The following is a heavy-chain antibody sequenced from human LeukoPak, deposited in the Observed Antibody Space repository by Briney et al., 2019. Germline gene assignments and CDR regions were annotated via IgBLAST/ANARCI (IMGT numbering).Heavy chain of an antibody. J-gene: IGHJ4*02. V-gene: IGHV1-46*01. CDR1: GYTFTGYY. CDR3: AREGYSSV. D-gene: IGHD6-25*01. CDR2: INPRGGST. Sequence: ASVKVSCKASGYTFTGYYMHWVRQAPRHGLEWMGIINPRGGSTSYAQKFQGRVTMARDTSTSTVYMELSSLRSEDTAVSYCAREGYSSVWGQGTLVTVSS.